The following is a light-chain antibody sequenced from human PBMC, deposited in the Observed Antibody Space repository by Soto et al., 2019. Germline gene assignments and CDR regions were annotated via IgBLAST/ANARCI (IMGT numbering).Light chain of an antibody. J-gene: IGKJ2*01. Sequence: DLQMTQSPSSLSASVGDTVTITCRASQSISVHLNWYQQKGGKVPKLLIYAASNLYSGVPSRFSGSGSETDFALTISSLQPEDFATSYCQQSYITPYTFGQGTRLEIK. CDR3: QQSYITPYT. CDR1: QSISVH. V-gene: IGKV1-39*01. CDR2: AAS.